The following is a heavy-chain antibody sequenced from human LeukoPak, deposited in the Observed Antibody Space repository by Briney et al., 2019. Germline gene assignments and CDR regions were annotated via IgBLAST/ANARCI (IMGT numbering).Heavy chain of an antibody. Sequence: SEALSLTCTVSGGSISSYYWSWIRQPAGKGLEWIGRIYTSGSTNYNPSLKSRVTMSVDTSKNQFSLKLSSVTAADTAVYYCARDALSIAAAGTRPYYYYYGMDVWGQGTTVTVSS. J-gene: IGHJ6*02. CDR3: ARDALSIAAAGTRPYYYYYGMDV. V-gene: IGHV4-4*07. CDR2: IYTSGST. CDR1: GGSISSYY. D-gene: IGHD6-13*01.